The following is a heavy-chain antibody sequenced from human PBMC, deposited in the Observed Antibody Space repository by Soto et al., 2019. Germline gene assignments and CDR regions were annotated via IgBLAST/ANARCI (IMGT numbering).Heavy chain of an antibody. CDR3: ARDMRSITGTPAFDY. CDR1: GGSISSSNW. D-gene: IGHD1-20*01. CDR2: IYHSGST. V-gene: IGHV4-4*02. Sequence: QAQLQESGPGLVKPSGTLSLTCAVSGGSISSSNWWSWVRQPPGKGLEWIGEIYHSGSTNYNPSLKSRVTISVDKSKNQFSLKLSSVTAADTAVYYCARDMRSITGTPAFDYWGQGTLVTVSS. J-gene: IGHJ4*02.